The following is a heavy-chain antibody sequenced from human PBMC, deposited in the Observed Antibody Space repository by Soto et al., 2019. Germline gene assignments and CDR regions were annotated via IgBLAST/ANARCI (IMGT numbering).Heavy chain of an antibody. Sequence: SETLSLTCTVSGGSIRSYYWSWIRQPPGKGLEWIGYIYYSGSTNYNPSLKRRVTISVDTSKNQFSLKLSSVTAADTAVYYCARVTYYDFWSGYYDGMDVWGQGTTVTVSS. CDR1: GGSIRSYY. J-gene: IGHJ6*02. CDR3: ARVTYYDFWSGYYDGMDV. D-gene: IGHD3-3*01. CDR2: IYYSGST. V-gene: IGHV4-59*01.